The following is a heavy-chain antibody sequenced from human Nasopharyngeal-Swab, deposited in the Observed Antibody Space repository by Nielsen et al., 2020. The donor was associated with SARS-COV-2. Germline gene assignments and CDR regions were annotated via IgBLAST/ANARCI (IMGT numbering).Heavy chain of an antibody. D-gene: IGHD6-13*01. CDR3: ARSIAAAVFDY. V-gene: IGHV1-46*01. J-gene: IGHJ4*02. CDR1: GYTFTSYY. CDR2: INPSGGST. Sequence: ASLKVSCKASGYTFTSYYMHWVRQAPGQGLEWMGIINPSGGSTSYAQKFQGRVTMTRDTSTSTVYMELSSLRSEDTAVYYCARSIAAAVFDYWGQGTLVTVSS.